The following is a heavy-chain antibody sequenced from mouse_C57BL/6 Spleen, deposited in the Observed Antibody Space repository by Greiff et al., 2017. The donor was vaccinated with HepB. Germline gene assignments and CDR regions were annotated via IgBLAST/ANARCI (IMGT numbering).Heavy chain of an antibody. CDR1: GYTFTSYW. CDR2: IHPNSGST. Sequence: QVQLQQSGAELVKPGASVKLSCKASGYTFTSYWMHWVKQRPGQGLEWIGMIHPNSGSTNYNEKFKSKATLTVDKSSSTAYMQLSSLTSEDSAVYYCARSRGYGYGFDYWGQGTTLTVSS. V-gene: IGHV1-64*01. CDR3: ARSRGYGYGFDY. J-gene: IGHJ2*01. D-gene: IGHD2-2*01.